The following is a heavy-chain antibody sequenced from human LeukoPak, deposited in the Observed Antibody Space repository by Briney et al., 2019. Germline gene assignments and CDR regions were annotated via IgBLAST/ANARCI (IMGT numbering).Heavy chain of an antibody. CDR3: AKDRTTVTTGGVDY. CDR2: IRYDGSNK. J-gene: IGHJ4*02. Sequence: PGGSPRLSCAASGLTFSSYGMHWVRQAPGKGLEWVAFIRYDGSNKYYADSVKGRFTISRDNSKNTLYLQMNSLRAEDTAVYYCAKDRTTVTTGGVDYWGQGTLVTVSS. CDR1: GLTFSSYG. D-gene: IGHD4-17*01. V-gene: IGHV3-30*02.